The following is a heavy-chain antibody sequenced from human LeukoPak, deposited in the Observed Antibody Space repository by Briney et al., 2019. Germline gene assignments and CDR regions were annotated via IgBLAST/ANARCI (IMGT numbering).Heavy chain of an antibody. CDR3: AKDIAQGYTFGSIEQDY. Sequence: GGSLRLSCAASGFTFSSYSMTWVRQAPGKGLEWVSAISESGSGTYYADSVKGRFTISRDNSKDTLSLQMNSLRAEDTAVYYCAKDIAQGYTFGSIEQDYWGQGTLVTVSS. D-gene: IGHD5-18*01. CDR2: ISESGSGT. J-gene: IGHJ4*02. V-gene: IGHV3-23*01. CDR1: GFTFSSYS.